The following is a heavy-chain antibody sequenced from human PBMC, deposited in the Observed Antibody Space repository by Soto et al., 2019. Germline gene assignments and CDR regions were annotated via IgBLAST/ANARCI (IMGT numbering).Heavy chain of an antibody. V-gene: IGHV3-64*01. CDR3: ARDQGKYGGYDYYWFDP. J-gene: IGHJ5*02. Sequence: PGGSLRLSCAASGFTFSNYAMHWVRQAPGKGLEYVSVISSNGGSTYYANSVKGRFTISRDNSKNTLYLQMGSLRAEDMAVYTWARDQGKYGGYDYYWFDPWGRGPLVTVSS. CDR2: ISSNGGST. CDR1: GFTFSNYA. D-gene: IGHD5-12*01.